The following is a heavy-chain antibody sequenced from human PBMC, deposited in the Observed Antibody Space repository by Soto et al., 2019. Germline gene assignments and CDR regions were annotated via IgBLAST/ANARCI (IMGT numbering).Heavy chain of an antibody. CDR1: GGSISSYY. D-gene: IGHD1-26*01. J-gene: IGHJ4*02. V-gene: IGHV4-59*12. CDR2: IYYTGTT. CDR3: TRAAIRGDLLEY. Sequence: SETLSLTCTVSGGSISSYYWSWIRQPPGKGLEWIGYIYYTGTTTYNPSIKSRVTISVDSSKNTVNLQMNSLRVEDTAVYYCTRAAIRGDLLEYWGQGTQVTVSS.